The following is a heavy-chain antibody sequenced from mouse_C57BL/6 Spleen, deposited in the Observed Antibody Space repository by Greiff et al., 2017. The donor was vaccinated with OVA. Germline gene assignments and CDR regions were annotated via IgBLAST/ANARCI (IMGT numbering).Heavy chain of an antibody. CDR3: ARGGAYYGNHGYFDV. CDR2: ISYDGSN. V-gene: IGHV3-6*01. Sequence: EVQLQESGPGLVKPSQSLSLTCSVTGYSITSGYYWNWIRQFPGNKLEWMGYISYDGSNNYNPSLKNRISITRDTSKNQFFLKLNSVTTEDTATYYCARGGAYYGNHGYFDVWGTGTTVTVSS. CDR1: GYSITSGYY. D-gene: IGHD2-10*01. J-gene: IGHJ1*03.